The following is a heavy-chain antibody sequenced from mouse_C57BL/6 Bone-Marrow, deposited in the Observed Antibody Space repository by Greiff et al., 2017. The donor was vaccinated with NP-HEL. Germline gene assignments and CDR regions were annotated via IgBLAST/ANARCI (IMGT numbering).Heavy chain of an antibody. CDR3: ARRDGYVYYAMDY. D-gene: IGHD2-2*01. Sequence: VKLQESGPGLVQPSQSLSITCTVSGFSLTSYGVHWVRQSPGKGLEWLGVIWSGGSTDYNAAFISRLSISKDNSKSQVFFKMNSLQADDTAIYYCARRDGYVYYAMDYWGQGTSVTVSS. CDR1: GFSLTSYG. CDR2: IWSGGST. J-gene: IGHJ4*01. V-gene: IGHV2-2*01.